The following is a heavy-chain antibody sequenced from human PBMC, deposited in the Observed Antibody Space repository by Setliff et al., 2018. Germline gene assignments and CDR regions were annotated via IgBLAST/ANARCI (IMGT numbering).Heavy chain of an antibody. V-gene: IGHV3-23*01. J-gene: IGHJ3*02. CDR2: ISGSGGRT. Sequence: GGSLRLSCAASGFSLNSISWVRQLPGKRPEWVSSISGSGGRTYYADSVKGRFTVSRDNSKNTISLQMSRLQADDTALYSCAKDRYFDASGNFYVNGAFDIWGQGTVVTVSS. D-gene: IGHD2-21*02. CDR1: GFSLNS. CDR3: AKDRYFDASGNFYVNGAFDI.